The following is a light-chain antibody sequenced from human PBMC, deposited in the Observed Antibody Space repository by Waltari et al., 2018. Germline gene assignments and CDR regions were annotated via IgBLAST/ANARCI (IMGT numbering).Light chain of an antibody. CDR3: QQYNSYSPT. V-gene: IGKV1-5*01. Sequence: DIQMTQSPSTLSASVVDRVTIPCRASQSISSWLAWYQQKPGKAPKLLIYDASSLESGVQSRFSGSGSGTEFTLTISSLQPDDFATYYCQQYNSYSPTFGQGTKVEIK. CDR2: DAS. J-gene: IGKJ1*01. CDR1: QSISSW.